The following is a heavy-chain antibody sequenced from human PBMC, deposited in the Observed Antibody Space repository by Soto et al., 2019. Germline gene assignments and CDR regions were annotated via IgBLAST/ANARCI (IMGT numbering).Heavy chain of an antibody. D-gene: IGHD6-13*01. CDR3: AGAIAAAAMRAFDY. V-gene: IGHV3-23*01. J-gene: IGHJ4*02. CDR1: GFTFSSYA. CDR2: ISGGGGST. Sequence: GGSLILSYAASGFTFSSYAMSWVRQAPGKGLEWVSAISGGGGSTYYTDSVKGRFTISRDNSKNTLYLQMNSLRAEDTAVYYCAGAIAAAAMRAFDYWGQGTLVTVSS.